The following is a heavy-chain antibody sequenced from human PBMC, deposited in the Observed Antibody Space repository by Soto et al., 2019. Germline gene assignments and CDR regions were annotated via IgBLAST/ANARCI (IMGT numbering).Heavy chain of an antibody. J-gene: IGHJ4*02. CDR1: GGTFSSSA. CDR2: IIPMLGTA. Sequence: QGRLVQSGAEVKKPGSSVKVSCKASGGTFSSSALNWVRQAPGQGLEWMGGIIPMLGTANYAQKFQGRVTITADKSTKTAYMELSSLRSEDTAVYYCTRGVPSNAYFDYWGQGTLVTVSS. CDR3: TRGVPSNAYFDY. D-gene: IGHD3-10*01. V-gene: IGHV1-69*06.